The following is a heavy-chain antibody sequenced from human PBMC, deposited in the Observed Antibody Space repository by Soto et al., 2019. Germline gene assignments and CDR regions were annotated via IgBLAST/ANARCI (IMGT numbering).Heavy chain of an antibody. CDR3: AKANQGITFGGVIVY. D-gene: IGHD3-16*02. CDR1: GFTFSSYG. Sequence: LRLSCAASGFTFSSYGMHWVRQAPGKGLEWVAVISYDGSNKYYADSVKGRFTISRDNSKNTLYLQMNSLRAEDTAVYYCAKANQGITFGGVIVYWGQGTLVTVSS. CDR2: ISYDGSNK. V-gene: IGHV3-30*18. J-gene: IGHJ4*02.